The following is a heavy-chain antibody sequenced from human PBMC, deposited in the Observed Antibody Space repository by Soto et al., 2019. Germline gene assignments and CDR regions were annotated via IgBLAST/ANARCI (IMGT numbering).Heavy chain of an antibody. CDR2: IYYSGST. D-gene: IGHD2-15*01. V-gene: IGHV4-31*02. Sequence: PSETLSLTCTVSGGSISSGGYYWSWIRQHPGKGLEWIGYIYYSGSTYYNPSLKSRVTISVDTSKNQFSLKPSSVTAADTAVYYCARGDIVVVVAATGSEYGMDVWGQGTTVTVSS. J-gene: IGHJ6*02. CDR1: GGSISSGGYY. CDR3: ARGDIVVVVAATGSEYGMDV.